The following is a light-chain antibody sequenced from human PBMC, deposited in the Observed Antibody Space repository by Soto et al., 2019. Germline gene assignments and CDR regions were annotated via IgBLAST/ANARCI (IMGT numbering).Light chain of an antibody. J-gene: IGKJ1*01. Sequence: AIHLTQSPSFLSASVGDKVTITCRASQGIRNDVGWYQQKPGKAPKLLIYSASTLQSGVPSRFSGSGSGSDFTLTISSLQPDDFATYYCLQDYNYPRPFGQGTKVEIK. CDR2: SAS. V-gene: IGKV1-6*01. CDR1: QGIRND. CDR3: LQDYNYPRP.